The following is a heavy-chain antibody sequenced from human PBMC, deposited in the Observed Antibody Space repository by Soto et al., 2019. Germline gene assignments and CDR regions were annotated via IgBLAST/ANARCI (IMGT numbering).Heavy chain of an antibody. Sequence: GGSLRLSCAASGFTFSSYGMHWVRQAPGKGLEWVAVISYDGSNKYYADSVKGRFTISRDNSKNTLYLQMNSLRAEDTAVYYCAKDFSSWYLGYYGMDVWGQGTTVTVSS. J-gene: IGHJ6*02. D-gene: IGHD6-13*01. CDR2: ISYDGSNK. CDR1: GFTFSSYG. CDR3: AKDFSSWYLGYYGMDV. V-gene: IGHV3-30*18.